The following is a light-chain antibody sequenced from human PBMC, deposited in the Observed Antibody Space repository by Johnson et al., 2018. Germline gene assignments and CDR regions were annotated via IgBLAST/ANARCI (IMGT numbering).Light chain of an antibody. CDR2: ENN. CDR3: GTWDSSLSAGNV. Sequence: QSVLTQPPSVSAAPGQKVTISCSGSSSNIGNNYVSWYQQLPGTAPQLLIYENNKRPSGIPDRFSGSQSGTSATLGITGLQTGDEADYYCGTWDSSLSAGNVFGTGTKVTVL. V-gene: IGLV1-51*02. J-gene: IGLJ1*01. CDR1: SSNIGNNY.